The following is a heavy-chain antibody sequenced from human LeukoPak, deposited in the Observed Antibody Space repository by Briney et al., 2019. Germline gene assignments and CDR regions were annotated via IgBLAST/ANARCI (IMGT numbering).Heavy chain of an antibody. J-gene: IGHJ4*02. D-gene: IGHD3-3*01. CDR3: AKDRDFWSSRLEGFDY. V-gene: IGHV3-23*01. Sequence: PGGSLRLSCAASGFTFSSYAMSWVRQAPGKGLEWVSAISGSGGSTYYADSVKGRFTISRDNSKNTLYLQMNSLRAEDTAVYYCAKDRDFWSSRLEGFDYWGQGTLVTVSS. CDR1: GFTFSSYA. CDR2: ISGSGGST.